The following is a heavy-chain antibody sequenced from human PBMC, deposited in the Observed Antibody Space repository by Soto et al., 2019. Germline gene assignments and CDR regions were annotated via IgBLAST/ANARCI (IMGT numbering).Heavy chain of an antibody. D-gene: IGHD3-10*01. V-gene: IGHV4-31*03. CDR3: ARGVTMVRGVIHTPYFDY. J-gene: IGHJ4*02. CDR2: IYCSGST. Sequence: SETRSLPCTVSAGFISSGGYYCIWIRQHTEKGLEWIGYIYCSGSTYYNPSLKSRLTISVDTSKNQFSLKLSSVTAADTAVYYCARGVTMVRGVIHTPYFDYWGQGTLVTVS. CDR1: AGFISSGGYY.